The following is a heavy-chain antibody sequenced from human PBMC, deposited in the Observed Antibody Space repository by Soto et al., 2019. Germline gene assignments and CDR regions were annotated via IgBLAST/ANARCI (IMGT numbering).Heavy chain of an antibody. CDR1: GFTFSSYG. CDR3: VLLDYYDSSGYDNWFDP. J-gene: IGHJ5*02. Sequence: GGSLRLSCAASGFTFSSYGMHWVRQAPGKGLEWEAVISYDGSNKYYADSVKGRFTISRDNSKNTLYLQMNSLRAEDTAVYYCVLLDYYDSSGYDNWFDPWGQGTLVTVSS. CDR2: ISYDGSNK. V-gene: IGHV3-30*03. D-gene: IGHD3-22*01.